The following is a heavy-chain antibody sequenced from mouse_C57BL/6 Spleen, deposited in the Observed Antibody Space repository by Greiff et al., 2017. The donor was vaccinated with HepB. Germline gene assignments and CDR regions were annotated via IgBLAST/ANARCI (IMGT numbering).Heavy chain of an antibody. Sequence: EVQLQQSGPELVKPGASVKISCKASGYTFTDYYMNWVEQSPGKSLEWIGDINPNNGGTSYNQKFKGKATLTVDKSSSTAYMELRSLTSEDAAVYYCAREDYYGSSLAYWGQGTTLTVSS. J-gene: IGHJ2*01. CDR3: AREDYYGSSLAY. D-gene: IGHD1-1*01. CDR2: INPNNGGT. V-gene: IGHV1-26*01. CDR1: GYTFTDYY.